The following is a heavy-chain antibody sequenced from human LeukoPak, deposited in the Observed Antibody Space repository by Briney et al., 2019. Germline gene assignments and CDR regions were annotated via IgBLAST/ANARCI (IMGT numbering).Heavy chain of an antibody. CDR1: GGSFSGYY. CDR2: INHSGST. CDR3: ASRRRYSSGWHDAWFY. D-gene: IGHD6-25*01. V-gene: IGHV4-34*01. J-gene: IGHJ4*02. Sequence: SETLSLTCAVYGGSFSGYYWSWIRQPPGKGLEWIGEINHSGSTNYNPSLKSRVTISVDTSKNQFSLKLSSVTAADTAVYYCASRRRYSSGWHDAWFYWGQGTLVTVSS.